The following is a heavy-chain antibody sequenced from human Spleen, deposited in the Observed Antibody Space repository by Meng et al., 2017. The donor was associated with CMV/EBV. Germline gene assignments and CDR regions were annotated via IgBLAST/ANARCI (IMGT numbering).Heavy chain of an antibody. Sequence: FSSYSMNWVRQAPGKGLEWVSSVSRSSSYIYYADSVKGRFTISRDNAKNSLYLQMNSLRAEDTAVYYCARGNLPYYYGSGSYGDFDYWGQGTLVTVSS. CDR1: FSSYS. CDR2: VSRSSSYI. V-gene: IGHV3-21*01. J-gene: IGHJ4*02. CDR3: ARGNLPYYYGSGSYGDFDY. D-gene: IGHD3-10*01.